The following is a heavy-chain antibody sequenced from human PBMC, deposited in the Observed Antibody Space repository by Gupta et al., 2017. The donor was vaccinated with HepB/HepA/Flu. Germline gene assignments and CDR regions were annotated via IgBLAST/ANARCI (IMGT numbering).Heavy chain of an antibody. D-gene: IGHD2-2*01. CDR3: ARDLIVPASYVFSMDV. V-gene: IGHV1-69*06. Sequence: QVQLVQSGAEGKQPGSSVKVSCQASGGTFSSYAISWVRQAPGQGLEWMGGIIPIFGTANYAQKFQGRVTITADKSTSTAYMELSSLRSEDTAVYYCARDLIVPASYVFSMDVWGKGTTVTVSS. CDR1: GGTFSSYA. J-gene: IGHJ6*03. CDR2: IIPIFGTA.